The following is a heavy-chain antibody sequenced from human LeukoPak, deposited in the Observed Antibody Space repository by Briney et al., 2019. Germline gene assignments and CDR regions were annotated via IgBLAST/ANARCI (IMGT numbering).Heavy chain of an antibody. CDR3: ARSHFRPSGYYYMDV. CDR2: TYTSGST. CDR1: GGSISSGSYY. Sequence: SETLSLTCTVSGGSISSGSYYWSWIRQPAGKGLEWIGRTYTSGSTNYNPSLKSRVTISVDTSKNQFSLKLSSVTAADTAVYYCARSHFRPSGYYYMDVWGKGTTVTVSS. V-gene: IGHV4-61*02. D-gene: IGHD3-3*02. J-gene: IGHJ6*03.